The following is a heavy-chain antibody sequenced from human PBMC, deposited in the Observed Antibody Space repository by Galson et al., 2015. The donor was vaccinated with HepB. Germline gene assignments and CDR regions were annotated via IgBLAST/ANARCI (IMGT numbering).Heavy chain of an antibody. CDR3: TTDVVVPAARSVDFLDY. V-gene: IGHV3-15*07. J-gene: IGHJ4*02. CDR1: GFTFSNAW. CDR2: IKSETDGGTT. Sequence: SLRLSCAASGFTFSNAWMNWVRQAPGKGLEWVGRIKSETDGGTTDYAAPVKGRFTISRDDSKNTLYLQMNSLKTEDTAVYYCTTDVVVPAARSVDFLDYWGQGTLVTVSS. D-gene: IGHD2-2*01.